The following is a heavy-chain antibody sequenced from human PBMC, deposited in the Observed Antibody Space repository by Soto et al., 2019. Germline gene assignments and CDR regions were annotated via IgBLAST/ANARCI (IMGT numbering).Heavy chain of an antibody. CDR3: ARGLGETTVTTDYYMDV. CDR1: GGSFSGYY. J-gene: IGHJ6*03. CDR2: INHSGST. D-gene: IGHD4-17*01. V-gene: IGHV4-34*01. Sequence: SETLSLTCAVYGGSFSGYYWSWIRQPPGKGLEWIGEINHSGSTNYNPSLKSRVTISVDTSKNQFSLKLSSVTAADTAVYYCARGLGETTVTTDYYMDVWGKGTTVTVSS.